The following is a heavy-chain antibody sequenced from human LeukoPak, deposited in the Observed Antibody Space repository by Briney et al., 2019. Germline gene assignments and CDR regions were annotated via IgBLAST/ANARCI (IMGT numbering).Heavy chain of an antibody. D-gene: IGHD3-10*01. Sequence: ASVKVSCKASGYTFTSYYMHWVRQAPGQGLEGMGIINPSGGSTSYAQKFQGRVTMTRDMSTSTVYMELSSLRSEDTAVYYCARDYKPTYYGSGSYRRYSNWFDPWGQGTLVTVSS. J-gene: IGHJ5*02. CDR3: ARDYKPTYYGSGSYRRYSNWFDP. V-gene: IGHV1-46*01. CDR1: GYTFTSYY. CDR2: INPSGGST.